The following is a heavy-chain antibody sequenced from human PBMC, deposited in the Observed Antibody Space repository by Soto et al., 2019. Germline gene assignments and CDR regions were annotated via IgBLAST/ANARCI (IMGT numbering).Heavy chain of an antibody. J-gene: IGHJ5*02. CDR1: GGSISSSSYY. CDR3: ARRVAAYCGGDCYSNWFDP. Sequence: PSETLSLTCTVSGGSISSSSYYWGWIRQPPGKGLEWIGSIYYSGSTYYNPSLKSRVTISVDTSKNQFSLKLSSVTAADTAVYYCARRVAAYCGGDCYSNWFDPWGQGTLVTVSS. CDR2: IYYSGST. D-gene: IGHD2-21*02. V-gene: IGHV4-39*01.